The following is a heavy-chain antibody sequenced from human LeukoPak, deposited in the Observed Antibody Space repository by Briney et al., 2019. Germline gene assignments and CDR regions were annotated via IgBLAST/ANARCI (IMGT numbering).Heavy chain of an antibody. CDR3: ARDVYDFWSGYSIGAFDI. Sequence: GGSLRLSCAASGFTFSSYSMNWVRQAPGKGLEWVSYISSSSSTIYYADSVKGRFTISRDNAKNSLYLQMNSLRAEDTAVYYCARDVYDFWSGYSIGAFDIWGQGTMVTVSS. J-gene: IGHJ3*02. CDR1: GFTFSSYS. D-gene: IGHD3-3*01. V-gene: IGHV3-48*01. CDR2: ISSSSSTI.